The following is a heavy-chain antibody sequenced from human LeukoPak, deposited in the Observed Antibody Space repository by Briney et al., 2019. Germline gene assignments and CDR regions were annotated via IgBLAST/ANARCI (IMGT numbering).Heavy chain of an antibody. J-gene: IGHJ4*02. V-gene: IGHV3-74*01. Sequence: GGSLILSCAASGFTFSTSWMHWVRQAPGKGLVWVSRINSDGTTIDYADSVKGRFTISRDNAKNTLYLRMNSLRDEDTAVYYCARAGYYRFDYWGQGTLVTVPS. D-gene: IGHD2/OR15-2a*01. CDR1: GFTFSTSW. CDR2: INSDGTTI. CDR3: ARAGYYRFDY.